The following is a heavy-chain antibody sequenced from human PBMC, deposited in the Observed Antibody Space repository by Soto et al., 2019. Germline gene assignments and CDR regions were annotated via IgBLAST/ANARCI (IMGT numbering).Heavy chain of an antibody. CDR1: GFTFSSYV. D-gene: IGHD6-19*01. J-gene: IGHJ4*02. V-gene: IGHV3-30*18. Sequence: QVQLVESGGGVVQPGRSLRLSCAASGFTFSSYVMHWVRQAPGKGLEWVAVVSNDGSNKDYADSVKGRFTISRDNSKNTLYLQMNSLRAEDTAVYYCAKVLLTYTSGWYHPHFDYWSQGTLVTVSS. CDR2: VSNDGSNK. CDR3: AKVLLTYTSGWYHPHFDY.